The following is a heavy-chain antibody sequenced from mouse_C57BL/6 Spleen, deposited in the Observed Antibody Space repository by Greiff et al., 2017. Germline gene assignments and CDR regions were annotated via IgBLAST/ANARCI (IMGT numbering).Heavy chain of an antibody. CDR1: GYTFTDYY. CDR3: AIFYYGSSFAY. Sequence: EVQLQQSGPVLVKPGASVKMSCKASGYTFTDYYMNWVKQSHGKSLEWIGVINPYNGGTSYNLKFKGKATLTVDKSSSTAYMELNSLTSEDSAVYYCAIFYYGSSFAYWGQGTLVTVSA. J-gene: IGHJ3*01. D-gene: IGHD1-1*01. CDR2: INPYNGGT. V-gene: IGHV1-19*01.